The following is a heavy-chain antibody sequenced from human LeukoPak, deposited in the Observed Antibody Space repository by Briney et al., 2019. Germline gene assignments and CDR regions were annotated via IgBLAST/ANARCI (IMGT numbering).Heavy chain of an antibody. CDR3: ARGRPPPGFYCSSTSCRRVSYYYMDV. CDR2: INHSGST. V-gene: IGHV4-34*01. D-gene: IGHD2-2*01. Sequence: SETLSLTCAVYGGSFSVYYWSWIRQPPGKGLEWIGEINHSGSTNYNPSLKSRVTISVDTSKNQFSLKLSSVTAADTAVYYCARGRPPPGFYCSSTSCRRVSYYYMDVWGKGTTVTVSS. J-gene: IGHJ6*03. CDR1: GGSFSVYY.